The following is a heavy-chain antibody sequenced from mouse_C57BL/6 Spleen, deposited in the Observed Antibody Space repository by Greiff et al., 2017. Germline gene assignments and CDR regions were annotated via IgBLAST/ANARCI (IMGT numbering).Heavy chain of an antibody. Sequence: QVQLQQSGAELVRPGASVTLSCKASGYTFTDYEMHWVKQTPVHGLEWIGAIDPETGGTAYNQKFKGKAILTADKSSSTAYMELRSLTSEDSAVYYCTREDLLLRSYAMDYWGQGTSVTVSS. V-gene: IGHV1-15*01. J-gene: IGHJ4*01. CDR2: IDPETGGT. CDR3: TREDLLLRSYAMDY. D-gene: IGHD1-1*01. CDR1: GYTFTDYE.